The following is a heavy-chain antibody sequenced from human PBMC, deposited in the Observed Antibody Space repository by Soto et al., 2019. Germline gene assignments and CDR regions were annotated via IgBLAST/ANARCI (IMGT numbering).Heavy chain of an antibody. CDR3: AKDRSPGATTWNVY. V-gene: IGHV3-23*01. CDR2: ISVSGVSK. CDR1: GFIFSSSA. D-gene: IGHD1-26*01. J-gene: IGHJ4*02. Sequence: GGSLRLSCVVSGFIFSSSAMNWVRQAPGKGLEWVSTISVSGVSKYYADSVKGRFTISRDNSNNTVSLQMNSLRAEDAAVYYCAKDRSPGATTWNVYWGQGTLVTVSS.